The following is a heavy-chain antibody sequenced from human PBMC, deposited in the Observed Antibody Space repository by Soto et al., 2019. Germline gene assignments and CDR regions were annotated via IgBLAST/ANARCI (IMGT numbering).Heavy chain of an antibody. J-gene: IGHJ4*02. CDR2: IYHTGRS. CDR1: GYSISNGYS. CDR3: ARTGFGTGWCFDY. Sequence: SETLSLTCAVSGYSISNGYSWGWIRRPPGKGLEWIATIYHTGRSYYNPSLKSRFTISVNASNNQFSLKLTSVTAADTAVYYCARTGFGTGWCFDYWGQGALVTVSS. D-gene: IGHD6-19*01. V-gene: IGHV4-38-2*01.